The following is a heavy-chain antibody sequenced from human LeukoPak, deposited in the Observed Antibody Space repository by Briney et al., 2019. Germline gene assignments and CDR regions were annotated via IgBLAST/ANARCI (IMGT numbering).Heavy chain of an antibody. V-gene: IGHV4-4*09. D-gene: IGHD2-21*01. Sequence: PETLSLTCTVSGGSINSYFWSWIRQPPGKGLEWIGYIYPTGSANYNPSLRSRVTISLDTFQNQFSLRLTSVTAADTAVYYCARIPRSRPYSYYYMDVWGNGTTVTVSS. J-gene: IGHJ6*03. CDR3: ARIPRSRPYSYYYMDV. CDR1: GGSINSYF. CDR2: IYPTGSA.